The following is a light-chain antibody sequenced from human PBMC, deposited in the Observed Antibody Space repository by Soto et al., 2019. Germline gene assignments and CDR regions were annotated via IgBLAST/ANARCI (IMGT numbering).Light chain of an antibody. CDR1: SSDVGSGNV. CDR3: CSHAGSDTYV. J-gene: IGLJ1*01. V-gene: IGLV2-23*01. Sequence: QSALTQPASVSGSPGQSITISCTGTSSDVGSGNVVSWYQHYPGKAPQLMIYEGFKRPSGVSSRFSGSKSGNTASLTISGLQAGDEAEYHCCSHAGSDTYVFGSGTKVTV. CDR2: EGF.